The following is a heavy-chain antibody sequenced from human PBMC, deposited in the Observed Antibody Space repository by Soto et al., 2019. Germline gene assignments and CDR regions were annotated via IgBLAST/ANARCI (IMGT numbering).Heavy chain of an antibody. V-gene: IGHV4-34*01. J-gene: IGHJ4*02. CDR3: ARDKITGLFDY. D-gene: IGHD3-16*01. CDR2: INHSGST. Sequence: QVQLQQWGAGLLKPSETLSLTCAVYGGSFSGYYWTWIRQPPGTGLEWIGEINHSGSTNYNPSLKRRVTISVNTSKNQFSLMLTSVAAADTAVYYCARDKITGLFDYWGQGTLVTVSS. CDR1: GGSFSGYY.